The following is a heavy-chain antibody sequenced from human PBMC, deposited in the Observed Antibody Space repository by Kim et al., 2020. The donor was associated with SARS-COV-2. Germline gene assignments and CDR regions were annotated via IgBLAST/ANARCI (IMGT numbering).Heavy chain of an antibody. D-gene: IGHD3-3*01. J-gene: IGHJ6*02. Sequence: GGSLRLSCAASGFTFSSYGMHWVRQAPGKGLEWVAVIWYDGSNKYYADSVKGRFTISRDNSKNTLYLQMNSLRAEDTAVYYCAREGDVVETYYDVWSGGYGMDVWGQGTTVTVSS. V-gene: IGHV3-33*01. CDR1: GFTFSSYG. CDR2: IWYDGSNK. CDR3: AREGDVVETYYDVWSGGYGMDV.